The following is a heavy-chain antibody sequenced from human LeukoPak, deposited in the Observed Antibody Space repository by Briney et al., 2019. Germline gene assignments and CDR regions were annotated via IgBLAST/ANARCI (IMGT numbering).Heavy chain of an antibody. V-gene: IGHV4-4*07. CDR1: GGSISSFY. CDR2: IYTSGST. Sequence: KTSETLSLTCTVSGGSISSFYWRWIRQSPGKGLEWIVRIYTSGSTNYNPSLKSRVTMSVDTSKNQFSLKLSSVTAADTAVYYCARVMYSSSWYGQMTNYYYYYMDVWGKGTTVTISS. J-gene: IGHJ6*03. D-gene: IGHD6-13*01. CDR3: ARVMYSSSWYGQMTNYYYYYMDV.